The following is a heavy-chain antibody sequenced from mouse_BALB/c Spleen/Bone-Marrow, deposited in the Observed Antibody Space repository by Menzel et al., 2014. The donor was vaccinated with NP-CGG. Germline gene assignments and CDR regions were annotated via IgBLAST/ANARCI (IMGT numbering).Heavy chain of an antibody. V-gene: IGHV1S127*01. CDR3: ARLDGNYRNYFDY. Sequence: QVQLQQSGPEPVRPGASVKMSCKASGYTFTSYWTHWVKQRPGQGLEWIGMIDPSNSETRLNQKFKDKATLNVDKSSNTAYMRLSSLTSEDSAVYYCARLDGNYRNYFDYWGQGTSLTVSS. CDR2: IDPSNSET. D-gene: IGHD2-1*01. J-gene: IGHJ2*02. CDR1: GYTFTSYW.